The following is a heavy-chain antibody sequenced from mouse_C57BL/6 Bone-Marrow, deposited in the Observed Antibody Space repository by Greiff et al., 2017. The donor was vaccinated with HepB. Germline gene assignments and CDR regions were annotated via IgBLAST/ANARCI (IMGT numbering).Heavy chain of an antibody. D-gene: IGHD1-1*02. CDR2: IDPENGDT. J-gene: IGHJ2*01. CDR3: TLYGPYYFDY. Sequence: VQLQQSGAELVRPGASVKLSCTASGFNIKDDYMHWVKQRPEQGLEWIGWIDPENGDTEYASKFQGKATITADTSSNTAYLQLSSLTSEDTAVYYCTLYGPYYFDYWGQGTTLTVSS. CDR1: GFNIKDDY. V-gene: IGHV14-4*01.